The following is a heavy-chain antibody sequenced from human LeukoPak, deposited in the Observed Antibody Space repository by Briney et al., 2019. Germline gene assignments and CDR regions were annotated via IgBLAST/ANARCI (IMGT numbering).Heavy chain of an antibody. V-gene: IGHV1-24*01. D-gene: IGHD3-16*01. Sequence: ASVKVSCKVSGNTLTELSLHWVRQAAGKGLEWMGGFEPEDGERVYAQTFQGRVAMTEDTSTDTAYMELSSLTSEDTAVYYCVTLGGGVPIAIVDYWGQGTLVTVSS. CDR3: VTLGGGVPIAIVDY. CDR1: GNTLTELS. CDR2: FEPEDGER. J-gene: IGHJ4*02.